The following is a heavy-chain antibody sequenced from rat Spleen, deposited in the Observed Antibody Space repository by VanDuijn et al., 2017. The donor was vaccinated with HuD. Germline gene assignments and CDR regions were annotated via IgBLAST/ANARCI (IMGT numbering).Heavy chain of an antibody. CDR3: TREGYTYPY. Sequence: EVQLVESGGGLVQPGRSLKLSCAASGFTFSNYYMAWVRQAPTKGLEWVAYISAGGGSTYYPDSVKGRFTISRDNAKSTLYLQMNSLRSEDTATYYCTREGYTYPYWGQGVMVTVSS. CDR2: ISAGGGST. D-gene: IGHD1-4*01. J-gene: IGHJ2*01. V-gene: IGHV5-27*01. CDR1: GFTFSNYY.